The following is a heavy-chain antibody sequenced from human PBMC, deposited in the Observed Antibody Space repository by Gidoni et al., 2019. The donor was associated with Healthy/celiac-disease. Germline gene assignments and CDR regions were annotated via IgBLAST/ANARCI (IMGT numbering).Heavy chain of an antibody. V-gene: IGHV3-43D*04. CDR2: ISWDGGST. D-gene: IGHD3-22*01. CDR1: VFPFDDYA. Sequence: EVQLVESGGVVVQPGGALRLSCAASVFPFDDYAIHWVRQAPGKGLEWVSLISWDGGSTYYADSVKGRFTISRDNSKNSLYLQMNSLRAEDTALYYCAKDWGTMIVDFIFDYWGQGTLVTVSS. J-gene: IGHJ4*02. CDR3: AKDWGTMIVDFIFDY.